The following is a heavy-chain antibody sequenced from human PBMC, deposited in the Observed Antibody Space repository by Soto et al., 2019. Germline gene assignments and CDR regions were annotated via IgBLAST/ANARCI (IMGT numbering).Heavy chain of an antibody. V-gene: IGHV3-7*01. J-gene: IGHJ4*02. CDR3: ARETYCSGGSCYLVYFDY. Sequence: GGSLRLSCAASGFTCGSYWMSWVRQAPGKGLEWVAKIKQDGSEKYYVDSVKGRFTISRDDAKNSLYLQMNSLRAEDTAVYYCARETYCSGGSCYLVYFDYWGQGT. CDR1: GFTCGSYW. D-gene: IGHD2-15*01. CDR2: IKQDGSEK.